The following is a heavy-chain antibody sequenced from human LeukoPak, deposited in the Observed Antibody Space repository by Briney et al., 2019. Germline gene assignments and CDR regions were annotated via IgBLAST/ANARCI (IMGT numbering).Heavy chain of an antibody. D-gene: IGHD3-22*01. Sequence: ASVKVSCKVSGYTLTELSMHWVRQAPGKGLEWMGGFDPEDGETIYPQRFQGRVTMTEDTSTDTAYMELSSLRSEDTAVYYCATVKAYYYDSSGYFPPFGYWGQGTLATVSS. CDR1: GYTLTELS. CDR2: FDPEDGET. V-gene: IGHV1-24*01. CDR3: ATVKAYYYDSSGYFPPFGY. J-gene: IGHJ4*02.